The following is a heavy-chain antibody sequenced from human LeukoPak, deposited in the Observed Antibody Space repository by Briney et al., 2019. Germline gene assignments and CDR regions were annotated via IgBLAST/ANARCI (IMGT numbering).Heavy chain of an antibody. Sequence: SETLSLTCTVSGGSISSSSYYWSWIRQPAGKGLEWIGRIYTSGSTNYNPSLKSRVTISVDTSKNQFSLKLSSVTAADTAVYYCARGDRITYYYDSSGYYGGGAFDIWGQGTMVTVSS. D-gene: IGHD3-22*01. CDR3: ARGDRITYYYDSSGYYGGGAFDI. CDR1: GGSISSSSYY. V-gene: IGHV4-61*02. J-gene: IGHJ3*02. CDR2: IYTSGST.